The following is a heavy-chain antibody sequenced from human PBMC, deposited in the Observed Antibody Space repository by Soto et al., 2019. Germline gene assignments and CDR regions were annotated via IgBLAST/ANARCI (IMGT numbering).Heavy chain of an antibody. V-gene: IGHV1-69*13. J-gene: IGHJ4*02. Sequence: SVKVSCKASGGTFSSYAISWVRQAPGQGLEWMGGIIPIFGTANYAQKFQGRVTITADESTSTAYMELSSLRSEDTAVYYCARDYDFWSGYSGYWGQGTLVTVSS. CDR2: IIPIFGTA. CDR3: ARDYDFWSGYSGY. D-gene: IGHD3-3*01. CDR1: GGTFSSYA.